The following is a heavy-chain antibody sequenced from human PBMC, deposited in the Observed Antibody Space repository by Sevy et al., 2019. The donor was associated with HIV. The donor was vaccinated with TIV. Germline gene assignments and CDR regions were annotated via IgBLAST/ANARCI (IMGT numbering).Heavy chain of an antibody. J-gene: IGHJ4*02. D-gene: IGHD3-22*01. CDR2: ISGSGGSGDKT. CDR3: ARKYDSSGYFDY. CDR1: GFTFSRYA. V-gene: IGHV3-23*01. Sequence: GGSLRLSCAASGFTFSRYAMNWVRQAPGKGLEWVSGISGSGGSGDKTNYADSVKGRFTISRDDSKNSLYLQLNNLRAEDTAIYYCARKYDSSGYFDYWGQGTLVTVSS.